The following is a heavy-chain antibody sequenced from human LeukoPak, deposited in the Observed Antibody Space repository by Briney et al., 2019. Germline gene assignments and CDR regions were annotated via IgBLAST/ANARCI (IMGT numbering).Heavy chain of an antibody. J-gene: IGHJ6*02. D-gene: IGHD3-10*01. CDR1: GGSFSGYY. V-gene: IGHV4-34*01. CDR3: ARLINGMDV. CDR2: INHSGST. Sequence: PSETLSLTCAVYGGSFSGYYWSWIRQPPGKGLEWIGEINHSGSTNYNPSLKSRVTISVDTSKNQFSLKPSSVTAADTAVYYCARLINGMDVWGQGTTVTVSS.